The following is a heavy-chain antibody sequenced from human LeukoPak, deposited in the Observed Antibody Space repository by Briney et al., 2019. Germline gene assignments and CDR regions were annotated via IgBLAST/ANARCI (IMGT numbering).Heavy chain of an antibody. V-gene: IGHV1-8*03. J-gene: IGHJ5*02. CDR3: ARMTVSGRDNWFDP. Sequence: ASVKVSCKASGYTFTSYDINWVRQAPGQGLEWIGWLHPDRGNTGYAQKFQGRVTITRNTSINTAYMELSSLRSEDTAVYYCARMTVSGRDNWFDPWGQGTLVTVSS. CDR2: LHPDRGNT. D-gene: IGHD6-19*01. CDR1: GYTFTSYD.